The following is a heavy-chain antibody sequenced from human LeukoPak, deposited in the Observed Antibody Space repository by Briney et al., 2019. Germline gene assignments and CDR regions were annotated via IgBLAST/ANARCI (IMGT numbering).Heavy chain of an antibody. Sequence: GGSLRLSCAASGFTFDDYAMHWVRQAPGKGLEWVSGISWNSGSIGYADSVKGRFTISRDNAKNTLYLHMKSLRAEDTAVYYCAKEIEVAGQGVSDYWGQGTLVTVSS. CDR1: GFTFDDYA. D-gene: IGHD6-19*01. CDR3: AKEIEVAGQGVSDY. V-gene: IGHV3-9*01. CDR2: ISWNSGSI. J-gene: IGHJ4*02.